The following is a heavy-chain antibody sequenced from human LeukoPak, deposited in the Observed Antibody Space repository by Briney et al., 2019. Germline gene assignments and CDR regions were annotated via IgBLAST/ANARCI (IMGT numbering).Heavy chain of an antibody. CDR3: ATDRGRAVAGVYYYGMDV. CDR2: FDPEDGET. CDR1: GYTLTELS. Sequence: ASVKVSCKVSGYTLTELSMHWVRQAPGKGLEWMGGFDPEDGETIYAQKFQGRVTMTDDTSTDTAYMELSSLRSEDTAVYYCATDRGRAVAGVYYYGMDVWGQGTTVTVSS. D-gene: IGHD6-19*01. J-gene: IGHJ6*02. V-gene: IGHV1-24*01.